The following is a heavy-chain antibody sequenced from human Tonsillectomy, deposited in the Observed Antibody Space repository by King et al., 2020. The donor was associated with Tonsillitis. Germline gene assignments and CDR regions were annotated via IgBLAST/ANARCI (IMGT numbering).Heavy chain of an antibody. J-gene: IGHJ4*02. Sequence: QLVQSGGGVVQPGGSLRLSFAAPGFTSRNYGMHWVRQAPARGLGGGAFIRVDGSNKYYADSVKGRFTISRDNSNNTLNLQMNSLRAEDTAVYYAFAARFSVDYWGQGTLVTVSS. V-gene: IGHV3-30*02. D-gene: IGHD6-25*01. CDR3: FAARFSVDY. CDR2: IRVDGSNK. CDR1: GFTSRNYG.